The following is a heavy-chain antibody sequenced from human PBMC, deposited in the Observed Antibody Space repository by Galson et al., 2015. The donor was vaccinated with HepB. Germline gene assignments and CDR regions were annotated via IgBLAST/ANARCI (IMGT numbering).Heavy chain of an antibody. CDR1: GFTFSSYS. CDR3: AGDGGYSYGGYYYYYYGMDV. CDR2: ISSSSSYI. J-gene: IGHJ6*02. D-gene: IGHD5-18*01. V-gene: IGHV3-21*01. Sequence: SLRLSCAASGFTFSSYSMNWVRQAPGKGLEWVSSISSSSSYIHYADSVKGRFTISRDNAKNSLYLQMNSLRAEDTAVYYCAGDGGYSYGGYYYYYYGMDVWGQGTTVTVSS.